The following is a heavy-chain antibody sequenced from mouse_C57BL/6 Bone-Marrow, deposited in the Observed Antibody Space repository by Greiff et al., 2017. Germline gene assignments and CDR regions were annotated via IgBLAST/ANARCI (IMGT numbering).Heavy chain of an antibody. J-gene: IGHJ1*03. V-gene: IGHV1-55*01. CDR1: GYTFTSYW. CDR2: IYPGSGST. CDR3: ARDSYYYGSSYPYFDV. D-gene: IGHD1-1*01. Sequence: VQLQQPGAELVKPGASVKMSCKASGYTFTSYWITWVKQRPGQGLEWIGDIYPGSGSTNYNEKFKSKATLTVDTSSSTAYMQLSSLTSEDSAVYYCARDSYYYGSSYPYFDVWGTGTTVTVSS.